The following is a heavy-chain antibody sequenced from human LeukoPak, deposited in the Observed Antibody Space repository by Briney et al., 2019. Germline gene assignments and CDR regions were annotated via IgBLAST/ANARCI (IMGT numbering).Heavy chain of an antibody. V-gene: IGHV4-34*01. CDR2: INHSGTT. J-gene: IGHJ4*02. CDR1: GGSFSGYY. D-gene: IGHD4-17*01. Sequence: SETLSLTCAAYGGSFSGYYWSWVRQPPGKGLEWIGDINHSGTTNYNPSLKSRVTISLHTSKNQFSLNLSSVTAADTAVYYCARDNYDNGDYYGPDYWGQGTLLTVSS. CDR3: ARDNYDNGDYYGPDY.